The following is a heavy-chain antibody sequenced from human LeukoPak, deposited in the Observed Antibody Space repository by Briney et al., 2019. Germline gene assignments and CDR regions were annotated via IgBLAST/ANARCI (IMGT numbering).Heavy chain of an antibody. CDR3: ARSSRYDYVWGSYRY. V-gene: IGHV1-2*02. CDR1: GYTFTGYY. D-gene: IGHD3-16*02. J-gene: IGHJ4*02. CDR2: INPNSGGT. Sequence: ASVKVSCKASGYTFTGYYMHWVRQAPGQGLEWMGWINPNSGGTNYAQKFQGRVTMTRDTSISTAYMELSRLRSDDTAVYYCARSSRYDYVWGSYRYWGQGTLVTVTS.